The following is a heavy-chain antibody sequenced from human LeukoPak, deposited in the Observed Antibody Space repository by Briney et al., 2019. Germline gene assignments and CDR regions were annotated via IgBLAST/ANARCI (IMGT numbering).Heavy chain of an antibody. CDR2: IYYSGST. D-gene: IGHD6-13*01. CDR3: ARARGVSSSWYPDHYYYMDV. V-gene: IGHV4-39*01. CDR1: GGSISSSSYY. J-gene: IGHJ6*03. Sequence: SETLSLTCTVSGGSISSSSYYWGWIRQPPGTGLEWIGSIYYSGSTYYNPSLKSRVTISVDTSKNQFSLKLSSVTAADTGVCYCARARGVSSSWYPDHYYYMDVWGKGTTVTISS.